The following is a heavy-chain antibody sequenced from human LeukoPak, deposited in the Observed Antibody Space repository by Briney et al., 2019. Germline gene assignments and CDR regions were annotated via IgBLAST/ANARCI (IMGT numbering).Heavy chain of an antibody. J-gene: IGHJ4*02. V-gene: IGHV1-2*06. CDR2: INPNSGGT. CDR3: ATERRHNYGYYFDY. Sequence: ASVKVSCKASGYTFTGYYMHWVRQAPGQGLEWMGRINPNSGGTNYAQKFQGRVTMTTDTSTSTAYMELRSLRSDDTAVYYCATERRHNYGYYFDYWGQGTLVTVSS. CDR1: GYTFTGYY. D-gene: IGHD3-16*01.